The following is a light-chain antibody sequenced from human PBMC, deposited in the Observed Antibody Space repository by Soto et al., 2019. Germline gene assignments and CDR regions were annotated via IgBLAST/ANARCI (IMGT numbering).Light chain of an antibody. CDR1: QSISSSY. V-gene: IGKV3-20*01. CDR2: GAS. Sequence: EIVLKQSPCTLSLYPGKRDTLSCRASQSISSSYLAWYQQRPGQAPRLLIYGASSRATGIPDRFSGSGSGTEFTLTISRLEPEDFAVYYCQQYGSSSWTFGQGTKVDIK. CDR3: QQYGSSSWT. J-gene: IGKJ1*01.